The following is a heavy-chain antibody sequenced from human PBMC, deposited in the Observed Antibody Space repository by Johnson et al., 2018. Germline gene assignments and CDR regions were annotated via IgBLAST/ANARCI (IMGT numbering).Heavy chain of an antibody. CDR1: GFTFSTYG. J-gene: IGHJ6*03. D-gene: IGHD2-15*01. CDR2: ISYDGSNQ. V-gene: IGHV3-30*18. Sequence: QVQLVQSGGGVVQPGRSLRLSCAASGFTFSTYGLHWIRQAPVKGLEWVAVISYDGSNQYYADSVKGRFTISRDNSKNPLYLQMNSLRAEDTAVYYGAKGDIKYYYYVDVWGKGTTVTVSS. CDR3: AKGDIKYYYYVDV.